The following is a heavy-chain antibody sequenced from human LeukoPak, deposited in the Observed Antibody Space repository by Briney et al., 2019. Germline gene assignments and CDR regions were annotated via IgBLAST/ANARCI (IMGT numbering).Heavy chain of an antibody. Sequence: VASVKVSCKVSGYTLTELSMHWVRQAPGQGLEWMGIINPSGGSTSYAQKFQGRVTMTRDTSTSTVYMELSSLRSEDTAVYYCARAGSGYYYDYWGQGTLVTVSS. CDR3: ARAGSGYYYDY. J-gene: IGHJ4*02. D-gene: IGHD3-22*01. V-gene: IGHV1-46*01. CDR2: INPSGGST. CDR1: GYTLTELS.